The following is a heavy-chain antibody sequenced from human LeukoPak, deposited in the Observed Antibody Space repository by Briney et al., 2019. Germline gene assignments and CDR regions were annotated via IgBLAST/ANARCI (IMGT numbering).Heavy chain of an antibody. CDR2: IRYDGSNK. CDR1: GFTFSSYG. D-gene: IGHD5-18*01. CDR3: AARGYSYGYGDYYGMDV. Sequence: GGSLRLSCAASGFTFSSYGMHWVRQAPGKGLEWVAFIRYDGSNKYYAYSVKGLFTISRDNSKNPLYLQMNSLRAEDTAVYYCAARGYSYGYGDYYGMDVWGQGTTVTVSS. J-gene: IGHJ6*02. V-gene: IGHV3-30*02.